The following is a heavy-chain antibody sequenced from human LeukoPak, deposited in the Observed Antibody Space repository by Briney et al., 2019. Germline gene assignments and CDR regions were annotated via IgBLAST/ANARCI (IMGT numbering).Heavy chain of an antibody. CDR3: ARLGIAAAGDDY. D-gene: IGHD6-13*01. CDR1: GGSISSYY. Sequence: SETLSLTCTVSGGSISSYYWSWIRQPPGKGLEWIGYIYYSGSTNYNPSPKSRVTISVDTSKNQFSLKLSSVTAADTAVYYCARLGIAAAGDDYWGQGTLVTVSS. CDR2: IYYSGST. J-gene: IGHJ4*02. V-gene: IGHV4-59*08.